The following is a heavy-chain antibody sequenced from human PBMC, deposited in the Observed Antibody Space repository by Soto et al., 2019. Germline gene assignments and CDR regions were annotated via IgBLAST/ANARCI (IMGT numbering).Heavy chain of an antibody. J-gene: IGHJ4*02. D-gene: IGHD6-6*01. CDR2: INPNSGVT. Sequence: QVQLVQSGAEVKKPGASVKVSCKASGYTFTGYYMHWVRQAPGQGLEWMGWINPNSGVTNYAQKCQGWVTMTRYASISTAYMELSRLRSDDTTVYLCARSQHLVRGEFEYWGQGTLVTVFS. CDR1: GYTFTGYY. V-gene: IGHV1-2*04. CDR3: ARSQHLVRGEFEY.